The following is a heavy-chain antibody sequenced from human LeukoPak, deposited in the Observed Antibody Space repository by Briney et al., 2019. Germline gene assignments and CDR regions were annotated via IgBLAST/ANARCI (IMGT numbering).Heavy chain of an antibody. CDR1: GFTLSSYS. CDR2: ISSSSTTI. CDR3: ARARGMTTVVSSPYDY. J-gene: IGHJ4*02. D-gene: IGHD4-23*01. V-gene: IGHV3-48*01. Sequence: GGSLRLSCAASGFTLSSYSMNWVRQAPGKGLEWLSYISSSSTTIYYADSVKGRFTISGDNAKNSLSLQMNSLRAEDTAVYYCARARGMTTVVSSPYDYWGQGTLVTVSS.